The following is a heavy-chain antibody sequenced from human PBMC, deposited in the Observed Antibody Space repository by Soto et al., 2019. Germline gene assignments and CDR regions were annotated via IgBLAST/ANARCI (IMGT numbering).Heavy chain of an antibody. J-gene: IGHJ4*02. CDR1: GFTFSSYG. Sequence: EVQLVESGGGLVQPEGSLRLSCTASGFTFSSYGMNWVRQAPGKGLEWVSSISSSSSTIYYADSVRGRFTISRDNAKNSLYWQMNSLRDEDTAVYYCVREISVAGGHFDYWGQGTLVTVSS. CDR3: VREISVAGGHFDY. CDR2: ISSSSSTI. D-gene: IGHD6-19*01. V-gene: IGHV3-48*02.